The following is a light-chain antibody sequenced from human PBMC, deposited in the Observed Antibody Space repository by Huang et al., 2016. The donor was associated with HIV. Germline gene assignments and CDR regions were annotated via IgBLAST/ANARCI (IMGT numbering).Light chain of an antibody. V-gene: IGKV1-33*01. CDR1: QDIGNY. J-gene: IGKJ2*01. CDR3: QQYDGLPYT. CDR2: DAS. Sequence: DIQMTQSPSSLSTFIGDKVTLTCQASQDIGNYLNWYQQRPGKAPKLLIYDASSLETGVTSRFSGGGSGTTFTFTITNLRPEDVATYYCQQYDGLPYTFGQGTLMEI.